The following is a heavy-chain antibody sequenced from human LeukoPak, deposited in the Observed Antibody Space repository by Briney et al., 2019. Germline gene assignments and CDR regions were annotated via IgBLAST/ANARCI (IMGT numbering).Heavy chain of an antibody. CDR1: GFTFDDYA. Sequence: GRSLRLSCAASGFTFDDYAMHWVRQAPGKGLEWASGISWNSGSIGYADSVKGRFTISRDNAKNSLYLQMNSLRAEDTALYYCAKDNFPSSGWYLSRKLYAFDIWGQGTMVTVSS. CDR3: AKDNFPSSGWYLSRKLYAFDI. D-gene: IGHD6-19*01. V-gene: IGHV3-9*01. CDR2: ISWNSGSI. J-gene: IGHJ3*02.